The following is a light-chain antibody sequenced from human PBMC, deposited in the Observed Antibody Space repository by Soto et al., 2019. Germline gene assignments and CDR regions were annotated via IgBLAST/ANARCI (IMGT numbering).Light chain of an antibody. CDR2: DAS. Sequence: AIPLTQSPSSLSASIGDRVTITCRARQGIGSALAWYQQAPGKPPKLLIFDASTLENGVPSRFSGGGSGTDFPLTISILLPEDFATYYCLLFNTYPQAFGGGTKVEIK. V-gene: IGKV1-13*02. J-gene: IGKJ4*01. CDR1: QGIGSA. CDR3: LLFNTYPQA.